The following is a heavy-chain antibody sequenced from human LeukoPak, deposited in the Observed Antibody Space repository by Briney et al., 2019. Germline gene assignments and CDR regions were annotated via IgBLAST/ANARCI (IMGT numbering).Heavy chain of an antibody. CDR3: AKGSYSFGQRADY. CDR1: GFTFSNYE. J-gene: IGHJ4*02. Sequence: GGSLRLSCTASGFTFSNYEMLWVRQVPGKGLEWVSYISSRADDISYGASVEGRFTISRNNANNSLFLLMNGLTAEDTAVYYCAKGSYSFGQRADYWGQGTLVTVSS. CDR2: ISSRADDI. V-gene: IGHV3-48*03. D-gene: IGHD5-18*01.